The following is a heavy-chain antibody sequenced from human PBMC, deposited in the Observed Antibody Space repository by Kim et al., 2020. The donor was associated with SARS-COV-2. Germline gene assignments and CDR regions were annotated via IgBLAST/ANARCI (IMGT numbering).Heavy chain of an antibody. CDR3: ARAQYYYDSSGYYFDY. J-gene: IGHJ4*02. CDR2: IIPILGIA. D-gene: IGHD3-22*01. CDR1: GGTFSSYA. Sequence: SVKVSCKASGGTFSSYAISWVRQAPGQGLEWMGRIIPILGIANYAQKFQGRVTITADKSTSTAYMELSSLRSEDTAVYYCARAQYYYDSSGYYFDYWGQGTLGTVSS. V-gene: IGHV1-69*04.